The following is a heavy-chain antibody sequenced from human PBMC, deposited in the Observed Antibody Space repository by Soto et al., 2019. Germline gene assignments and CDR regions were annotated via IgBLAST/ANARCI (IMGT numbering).Heavy chain of an antibody. CDR1: RYIFTGYY. J-gene: IGHJ6*02. V-gene: IGHV1-2*02. CDR2: INPNSGDT. Sequence: SVKVSCKTSRYIFTGYYMHWVRQAPGQGLEWMGWINPNSGDTNYAQRFKGRVSMTSDTSTNTAYLELSRLRPGDTAVFFCARSHSAYHYHAMDAWGQGTTVTVSS. CDR3: ARSHSAYHYHAMDA.